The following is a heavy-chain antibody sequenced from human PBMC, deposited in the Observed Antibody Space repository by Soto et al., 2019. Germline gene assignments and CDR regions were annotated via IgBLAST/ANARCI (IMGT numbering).Heavy chain of an antibody. CDR2: ISAYNGNT. Sequence: GASVKVSCKASGYTFRRNGITWVRQAPGQGLEWMGWISAYNGNTNYAQKFQGRVSMTTDESTSTAYMELSSLRSEDTAVYYCARDRLGYYDTNGYYYGMDVWGQGTTVTVSS. CDR1: GYTFRRNG. CDR3: ARDRLGYYDTNGYYYGMDV. D-gene: IGHD3-22*01. J-gene: IGHJ6*02. V-gene: IGHV1-18*04.